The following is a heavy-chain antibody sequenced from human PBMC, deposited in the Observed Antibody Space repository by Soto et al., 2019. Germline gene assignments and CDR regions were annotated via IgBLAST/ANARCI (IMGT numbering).Heavy chain of an antibody. CDR1: GGSINSYY. CDR2: IYYSGST. J-gene: IGHJ3*02. CDR3: GKDPGGRGNGALDI. Sequence: SETLSLTCTVSGGSINSYYWSWIRQPPGKGLEWIGYIYYSGSTKYNPSLKSRVTISKDTSKNQFSLKLSSVTAADTAMYYCGKDPGGRGNGALDIWGQGTMVTVS. D-gene: IGHD3-16*01. V-gene: IGHV4-59*01.